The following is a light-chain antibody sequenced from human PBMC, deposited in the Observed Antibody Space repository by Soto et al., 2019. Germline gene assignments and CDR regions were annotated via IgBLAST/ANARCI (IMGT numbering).Light chain of an antibody. Sequence: EIVMTQSPVTLSVSPGERATLSCKASQSVGTYLAWYQQKPGQAPRLLIYGASTRATGVPARFSGGGSGTEFTLTISSLQSEDFAIYPCQQYDNSPPWTFGQGTKVEIK. V-gene: IGKV3-15*01. J-gene: IGKJ1*01. CDR3: QQYDNSPPWT. CDR2: GAS. CDR1: QSVGTY.